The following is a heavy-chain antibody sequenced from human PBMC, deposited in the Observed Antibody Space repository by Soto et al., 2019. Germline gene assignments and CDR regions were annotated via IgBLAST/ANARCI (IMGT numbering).Heavy chain of an antibody. D-gene: IGHD6-19*01. Sequence: QVQLVESGGGVVQPGRSLRLSCAAAGFTFSSYGMHWVRQAPGKGLEWVAVISYDGSNKYYADSVKGRFTISRDNSKNTLYLQMNSLRAEDTAVYYCATDWDSGWYFAYYSYCMDVWGQGTTVTVSS. V-gene: IGHV3-30*03. CDR3: ATDWDSGWYFAYYSYCMDV. CDR2: ISYDGSNK. CDR1: GFTFSSYG. J-gene: IGHJ6*02.